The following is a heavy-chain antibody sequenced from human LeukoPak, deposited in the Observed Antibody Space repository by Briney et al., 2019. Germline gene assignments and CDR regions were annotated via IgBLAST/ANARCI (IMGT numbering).Heavy chain of an antibody. CDR2: IYYSGSS. V-gene: IGHV4-38-2*02. CDR1: GYSISSGYY. Sequence: SETLSLTCTVSGYSISSGYYWVWIRQPPGKGLEWIGSIYYSGSSSYNPSLKSRVTMTVDTSKSQFSLKLTSVTAADTAFYFCARSPHIWFAERGWFDPWGQGTLVTVSS. J-gene: IGHJ5*02. D-gene: IGHD3-10*01. CDR3: ARSPHIWFAERGWFDP.